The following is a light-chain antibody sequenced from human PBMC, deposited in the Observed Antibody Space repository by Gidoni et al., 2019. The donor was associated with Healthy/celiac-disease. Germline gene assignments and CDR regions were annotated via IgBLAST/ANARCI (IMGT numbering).Light chain of an antibody. CDR2: GAS. V-gene: IGKV3-20*01. Sequence: EIVLTQSPGTLSLSPGERATISCRASQRVSSSYLAWYQQKPGQAPRLLIYGASSRATGIPDRFSGSGSVTDFTLTISRLEPEDFAVYYCQQYGSSFGPGTKVDIK. CDR3: QQYGSS. J-gene: IGKJ3*01. CDR1: QRVSSSY.